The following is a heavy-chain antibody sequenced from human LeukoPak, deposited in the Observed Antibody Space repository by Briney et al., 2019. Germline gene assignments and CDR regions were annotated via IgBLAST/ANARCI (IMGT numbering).Heavy chain of an antibody. Sequence: GASVKVSCKASGYTFTSYYMHWVRQAPGQGLEWMGIINPSGCSTSYAQKFQGRVTMTRDTSTSTVYMELSSLRSEDTAVYYCARGLPGVGYYDSSGYPFDYWGQGTLVTVSS. CDR1: GYTFTSYY. CDR2: INPSGCST. V-gene: IGHV1-46*01. D-gene: IGHD3-22*01. CDR3: ARGLPGVGYYDSSGYPFDY. J-gene: IGHJ4*02.